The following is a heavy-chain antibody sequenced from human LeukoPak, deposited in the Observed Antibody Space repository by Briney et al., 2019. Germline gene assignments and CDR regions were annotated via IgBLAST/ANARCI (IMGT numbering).Heavy chain of an antibody. V-gene: IGHV3-7*03. CDR2: IKQDGSEK. Sequence: GGSLRLSCAASGFTFSSYWMSWVRQAPGKGLEWVANIKQDGSEKYYVDSVKGRFTISRDNAKNSLYLQMNSLRAEDTAVYYCARVGSSGFYYYYYHGMDVWGQGTTVTVSS. CDR3: ARVGSSGFYYYYYHGMDV. D-gene: IGHD6-19*01. J-gene: IGHJ6*02. CDR1: GFTFSSYW.